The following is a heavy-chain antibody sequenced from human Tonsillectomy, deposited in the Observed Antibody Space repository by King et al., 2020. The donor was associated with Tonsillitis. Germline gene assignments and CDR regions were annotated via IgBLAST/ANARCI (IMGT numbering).Heavy chain of an antibody. D-gene: IGHD4/OR15-4a*01. J-gene: IGHJ5*01. CDR1: GFTINTYS. Sequence: QLVQSGGGLVQPGKSLRLSCVASGFTINTYSMKRVRQAPGKGLEWISYSSSSRRTIYYADSVKGRFTISRDNGKNSLYLQMNSLRAEDTAVYYCAGDRNSVTMSWFDSWGQGTLVTVSS. CDR2: SSSSRRTI. V-gene: IGHV3-48*01. CDR3: AGDRNSVTMSWFDS.